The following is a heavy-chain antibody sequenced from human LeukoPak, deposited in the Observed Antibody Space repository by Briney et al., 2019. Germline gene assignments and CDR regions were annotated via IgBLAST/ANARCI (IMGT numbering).Heavy chain of an antibody. Sequence: PSQTLSLTCTVSGGSISSGSYYWIWLRQPAGKGLEWIGRIYTGGSTNYNPSLKSRVTISVDTSKNQFSLKLSSVTAADTAVYYCARVKWDRPMSNAFDIWGQGTMVTVSS. CDR2: IYTGGST. CDR1: GGSISSGSYY. J-gene: IGHJ3*02. CDR3: ARVKWDRPMSNAFDI. D-gene: IGHD1-26*01. V-gene: IGHV4-61*02.